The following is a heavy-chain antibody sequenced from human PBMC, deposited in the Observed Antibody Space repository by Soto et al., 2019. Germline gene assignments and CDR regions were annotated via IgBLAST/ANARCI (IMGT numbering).Heavy chain of an antibody. CDR3: ASNVYGDYVGYYGMDV. V-gene: IGHV4-59*01. D-gene: IGHD4-17*01. CDR1: GGSISSYY. J-gene: IGHJ6*02. Sequence: LSLTCTVSGGSISSYYWSWIRQPPGKGLEWIGYIYYSGSTNYNPSLKSRVTISVDTSKNQFSLKLSSVTASDTAVYYCASNVYGDYVGYYGMDVWGQGTTVTVSS. CDR2: IYYSGST.